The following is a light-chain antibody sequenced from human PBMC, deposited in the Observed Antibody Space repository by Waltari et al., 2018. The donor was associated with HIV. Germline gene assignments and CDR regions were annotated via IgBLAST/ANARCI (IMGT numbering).Light chain of an antibody. V-gene: IGLV1-44*01. Sequence: QSVLTQPPSVSGTPGQRVTIPCSGGRSNIGRNTVTWYQQLPGAAPKVLIYTDRTRPSGVPDRFSGSKSGTSASLAISGLQSEDEAVYYCAAWDDSLDHVFGTGTKVSLL. CDR2: TDR. CDR1: RSNIGRNT. J-gene: IGLJ1*01. CDR3: AAWDDSLDHV.